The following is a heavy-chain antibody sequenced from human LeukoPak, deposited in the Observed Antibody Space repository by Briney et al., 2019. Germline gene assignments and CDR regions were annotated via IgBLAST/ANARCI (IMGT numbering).Heavy chain of an antibody. CDR2: IIPILGIA. D-gene: IGHD1-26*01. J-gene: IGHJ4*02. Sequence: SVKVSCKASGGTFSSYAISWVRQAPGQGLEWMGRIIPILGIANYAQKFQGRVTITADKSTSTAYMELGSLRSEDTAVYYCARDLPYSGSYYEQGGFDYWGQGTLVTVSS. V-gene: IGHV1-69*04. CDR1: GGTFSSYA. CDR3: ARDLPYSGSYYEQGGFDY.